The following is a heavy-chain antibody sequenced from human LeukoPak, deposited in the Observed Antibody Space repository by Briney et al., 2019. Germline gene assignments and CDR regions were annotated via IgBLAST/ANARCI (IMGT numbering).Heavy chain of an antibody. CDR1: RFTFSRYA. J-gene: IGHJ1*01. Sequence: PGGSLRLSCAASRFTFSRYAMHWVSQAPGKGLEYVSAITSNGGSTYYANSVKGRFIISRDNSKNTLYLQLGSLRADDMAMYYCATASGSQFAEYFQHWGQGTLVTVSS. CDR3: ATASGSQFAEYFQH. D-gene: IGHD1-26*01. V-gene: IGHV3-64*01. CDR2: ITSNGGST.